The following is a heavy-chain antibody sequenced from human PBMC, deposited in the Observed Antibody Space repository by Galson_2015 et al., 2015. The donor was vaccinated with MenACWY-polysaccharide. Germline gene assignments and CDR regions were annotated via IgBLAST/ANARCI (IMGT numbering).Heavy chain of an antibody. CDR3: ARRLVRRLIIRDFDK. CDR1: GFIFSSHW. Sequence: SLRHSCAASGFIFSSHWMIWVRQAPGKGLERVANIKQDGRDNYYVDSVKGRFTISRDNARNSLYLQMNRLRAEDTAVYYCARRLVRRLIIRDFDKWGQGTLVTVSS. CDR2: IKQDGRDN. J-gene: IGHJ4*02. V-gene: IGHV3-7*01. D-gene: IGHD3-10*01.